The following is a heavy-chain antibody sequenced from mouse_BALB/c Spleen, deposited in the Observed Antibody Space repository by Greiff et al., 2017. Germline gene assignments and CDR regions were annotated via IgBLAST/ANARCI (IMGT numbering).Heavy chain of an antibody. J-gene: IGHJ4*01. CDR3: ARKGSSNTGAMDY. Sequence: EVKLMESGPELVKPGASVKMSCKASGYTFTSYVMHWVKQKPGQGLEWIGYINPYNDGTKYNEKFKGKATLTSDKSSSTAYMELSSLTSEDSAVYYCARKGSSNTGAMDYWGQGTSVTVSS. CDR2: INPYNDGT. D-gene: IGHD1-1*01. CDR1: GYTFTSYV. V-gene: IGHV1-14*01.